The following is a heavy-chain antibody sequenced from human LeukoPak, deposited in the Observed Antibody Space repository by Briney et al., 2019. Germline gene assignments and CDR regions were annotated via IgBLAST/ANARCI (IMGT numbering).Heavy chain of an antibody. CDR3: ARGHTTLDYRGPYYYYYMDV. CDR2: TYYRSKWYN. V-gene: IGHV6-1*01. CDR1: GDSVSSNSAA. Sequence: SQTLSLTCAISGDSVSSNSAAWNWIRQSPSRGLEWLGRTYYRSKWYNDYAVSVKSRITINPDTSKNQFSLKLSSVTAADTAVYYCARGHTTLDYRGPYYYYYMDVWGKGTTVTVSS. J-gene: IGHJ6*03. D-gene: IGHD4-11*01.